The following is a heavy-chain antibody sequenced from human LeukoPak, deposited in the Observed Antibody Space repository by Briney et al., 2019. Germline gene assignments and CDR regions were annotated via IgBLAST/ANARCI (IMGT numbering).Heavy chain of an antibody. CDR1: GYNFTNYW. J-gene: IGHJ4*02. Sequence: GESLKISCRGSGYNFTNYWIGWVRKMPGTGLEWMGIIYPGDSDTRYSPSFQGQVTISADKSISTAYLQWGGLKASDTVFFFKQKTAYEILTAPAMYYFDYWGQGTLVTVSS. CDR2: IYPGDSDT. CDR3: QKTAYEILTAPAMYYFDY. V-gene: IGHV5-51*01. D-gene: IGHD3-9*01.